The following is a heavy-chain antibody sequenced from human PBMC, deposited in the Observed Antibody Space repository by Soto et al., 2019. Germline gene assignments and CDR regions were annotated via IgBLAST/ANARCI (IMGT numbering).Heavy chain of an antibody. V-gene: IGHV5-51*01. D-gene: IGHD6-19*01. CDR1: GFIFSRYN. Sequence: PGESLKVSCEGAGFIFSRYNSGWVRQMPGKGLEWMGIINPGNSDTTYSPSFQGQVTISADKSISTAYLQWGSLKASDTAMYYCARQGSVAGTYNAPYTIWGQGTMVTVSS. J-gene: IGHJ3*02. CDR2: INPGNSDT. CDR3: ARQGSVAGTYNAPYTI.